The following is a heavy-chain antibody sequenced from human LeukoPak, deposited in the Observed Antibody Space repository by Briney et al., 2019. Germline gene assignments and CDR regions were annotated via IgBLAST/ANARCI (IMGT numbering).Heavy chain of an antibody. Sequence: SETLSLTCAVSGGSVSSGSYYWSWIRQPPGKGLEWIGYIYYSGSINYNPSLKSRVTISVDTSQNQFSLKLSSVTAADTAVYYCARSDGGNCFDPWGQGTLVTVSS. CDR3: ARSDGGNCFDP. J-gene: IGHJ5*02. V-gene: IGHV4-61*01. CDR2: IYYSGSI. CDR1: GGSVSSGSYY. D-gene: IGHD3-16*01.